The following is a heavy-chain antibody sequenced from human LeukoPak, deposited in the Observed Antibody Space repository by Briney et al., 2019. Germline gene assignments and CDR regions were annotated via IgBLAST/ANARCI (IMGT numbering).Heavy chain of an antibody. CDR3: AKGENTYGPFDY. V-gene: IGHV3-23*01. J-gene: IGHJ4*02. Sequence: PGGSLRLSCAASGFTFSSYAMTLVRQAPGKGLEWVSAISSSGGSTYYADSVKGRFTISRDNSKNTLFLQMNSLRAEDTAVYYCAKGENTYGPFDYWGQGTLVTVSS. CDR2: ISSSGGST. D-gene: IGHD5-18*01. CDR1: GFTFSSYA.